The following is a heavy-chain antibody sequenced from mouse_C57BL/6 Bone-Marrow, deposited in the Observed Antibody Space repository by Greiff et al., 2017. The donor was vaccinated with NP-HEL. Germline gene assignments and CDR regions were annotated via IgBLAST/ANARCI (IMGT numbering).Heavy chain of an antibody. V-gene: IGHV5-6*02. CDR3: ARRGNWDEGYAMDY. D-gene: IGHD4-1*01. CDR1: GFTFSSYG. Sequence: DVMLVESGGDLVKPGGSLKLSCAASGFTFSSYGMSWVRQTPDKRLEWVATISSGGSYTYYPDSVKGRFTISRDNAKNTLYLQMSSLKSEDTAMYYCARRGNWDEGYAMDYWGQGTSVTVSS. CDR2: ISSGGSYT. J-gene: IGHJ4*01.